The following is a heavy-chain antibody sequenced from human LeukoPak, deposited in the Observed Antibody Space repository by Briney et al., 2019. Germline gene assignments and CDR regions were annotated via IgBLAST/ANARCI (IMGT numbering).Heavy chain of an antibody. CDR3: ASSGLTTAGTVSY. CDR1: GGFISSYY. D-gene: IGHD6-13*01. Sequence: SETLSLTCTVSGGFISSYYWSWIRQPPGKGLEWIGYIYHSGSTNNNPSLQSRVTISVDTSKNQFSLKLSSVTAADTAVYYCASSGLTTAGTVSYWGQGTLVTVSS. J-gene: IGHJ4*02. CDR2: IYHSGST. V-gene: IGHV4-59*01.